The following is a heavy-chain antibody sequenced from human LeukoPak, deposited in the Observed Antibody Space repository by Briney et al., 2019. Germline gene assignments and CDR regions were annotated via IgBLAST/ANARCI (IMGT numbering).Heavy chain of an antibody. CDR3: AKVREAWDY. D-gene: IGHD5-24*01. Sequence: QPGGSLRLSCVASGFSFSTSLMGWVRQAPGKGLEWVSAISGGGETTNYADSVKGRFTISRDNSESTLYLRMDSLGADDTAVYYCAKVREAWDYWGQGTQVTVSS. V-gene: IGHV3-23*01. CDR2: ISGGGETT. CDR1: GFSFSTSL. J-gene: IGHJ4*02.